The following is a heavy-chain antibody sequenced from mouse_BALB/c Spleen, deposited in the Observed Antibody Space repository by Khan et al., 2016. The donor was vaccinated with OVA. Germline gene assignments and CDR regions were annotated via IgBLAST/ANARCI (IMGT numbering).Heavy chain of an antibody. J-gene: IGHJ1*01. V-gene: IGHV1-26*01. CDR1: GYTFTDYY. Sequence: EVQLQQSGPELVKPGASVKMSCKASGYTFTDYYMKWMKQSHGKSLEWIGDINPNNGDTFYNQKFKGKATLTVDKSSSTAYPQLNSMTSEDSAVYYCARGLFDVWGAGTTVTVSS. CDR2: INPNNGDT. CDR3: ARGLFDV.